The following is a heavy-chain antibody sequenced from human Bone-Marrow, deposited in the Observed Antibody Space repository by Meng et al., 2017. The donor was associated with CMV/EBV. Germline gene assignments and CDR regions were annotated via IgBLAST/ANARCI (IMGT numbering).Heavy chain of an antibody. V-gene: IGHV3-15*01. CDR1: GLTASISH. Sequence: GESLKISCVVSGLTASISHMNWVRQAPGKGLEWVGRIKSKTDGGTSDYAAPVKGRFAISRDDSKNTLYLQMDSLKTDDTGVYYCATDRGTRDSWGQGTLVTVSS. D-gene: IGHD3-10*01. CDR3: ATDRGTRDS. CDR2: IKSKTDGGTS. J-gene: IGHJ5*02.